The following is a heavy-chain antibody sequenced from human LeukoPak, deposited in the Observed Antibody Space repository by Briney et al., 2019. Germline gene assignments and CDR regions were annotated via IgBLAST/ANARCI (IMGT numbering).Heavy chain of an antibody. V-gene: IGHV4-34*01. CDR3: ARVAAAGTWTDY. CDR2: INHSGST. Sequence: SETLSLTCAVYGGSFSGYYWSWIRQPPGKGLEWIGEINHSGSTNYNPSLKSRVTISVDTSKNQFSLMLSSVTAADTAVYYCARVAAAGTWTDYWGQGTLVTVSS. J-gene: IGHJ4*02. CDR1: GGSFSGYY. D-gene: IGHD6-13*01.